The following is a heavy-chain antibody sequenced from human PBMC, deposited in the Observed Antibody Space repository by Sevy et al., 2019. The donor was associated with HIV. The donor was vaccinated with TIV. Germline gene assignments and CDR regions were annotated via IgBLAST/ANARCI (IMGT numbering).Heavy chain of an antibody. D-gene: IGHD6-25*01. CDR3: AGENAWGSGYS. CDR1: GGSITSLY. CDR2: ISYNGHI. V-gene: IGHV4-59*11. Sequence: SETLSLTCTVSGGSITSLYWNWIRQPPGKGLEWIANISYNGHINYNPSLKSRVTLSLDTSKNQFSLRLSSVTAADTAMYYCAGENAWGSGYSWGQGTLVTVSS. J-gene: IGHJ4*02.